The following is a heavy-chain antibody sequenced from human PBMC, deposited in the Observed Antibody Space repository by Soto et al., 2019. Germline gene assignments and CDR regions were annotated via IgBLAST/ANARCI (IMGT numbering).Heavy chain of an antibody. J-gene: IGHJ6*02. V-gene: IGHV3-53*01. D-gene: IGHD3-3*01. CDR3: AKEMGYDFWSGYFGLGMDV. CDR2: ISARGGST. Sequence: GGSLRLSCAASGFTVSSNYMNWVRQAPGKGLEWVSLISARGGSTYYADSVKGRFTISGDNSKNTLYLQMNSLRAEDTGVYYCAKEMGYDFWSGYFGLGMDVWGQGTTVTVSS. CDR1: GFTVSSNY.